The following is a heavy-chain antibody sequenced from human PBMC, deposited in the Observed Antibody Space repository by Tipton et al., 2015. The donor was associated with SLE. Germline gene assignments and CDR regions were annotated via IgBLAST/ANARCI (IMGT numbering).Heavy chain of an antibody. Sequence: GHVTISADKSISTAYLQWSSLKASDTAMYYCAREDIAAGWFDPWGQGTLVTVSS. J-gene: IGHJ5*02. CDR3: AREDIAAGWFDP. D-gene: IGHD6-13*01. V-gene: IGHV5-10-1*01.